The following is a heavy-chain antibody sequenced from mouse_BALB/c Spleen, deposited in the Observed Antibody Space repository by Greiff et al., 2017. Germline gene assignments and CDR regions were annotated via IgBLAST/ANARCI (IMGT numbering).Heavy chain of an antibody. CDR3: ARNQGSSQGDYFDY. Sequence: QVQLKESGPGLVQPSQSLSITCTVSGFSLTSYGVHWVRQSPGKGLEWLGVIWSGGSTDYNAAFISRLSISKDNSKSQVFFKMNSLQADDTAIYYCARNQGSSQGDYFDYWGQGTTLTVSS. D-gene: IGHD1-1*01. J-gene: IGHJ2*01. V-gene: IGHV2-4-1*01. CDR1: GFSLTSYG. CDR2: IWSGGST.